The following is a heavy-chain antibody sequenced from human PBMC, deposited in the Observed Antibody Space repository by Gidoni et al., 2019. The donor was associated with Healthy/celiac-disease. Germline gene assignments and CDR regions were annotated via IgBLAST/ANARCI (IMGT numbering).Heavy chain of an antibody. Sequence: QVQLVESGGGVVQPGRSLRLSCAASGFTFSSYAMHWVRQSPGKGLEWVAVISYDGSNKYYADSVKGRFTISRDNSKNTLYLQMNSLRAEDTAVYYCARDLVGGSGSFDYWGQGTLVTVSS. J-gene: IGHJ4*02. CDR1: GFTFSSYA. CDR2: ISYDGSNK. CDR3: ARDLVGGSGSFDY. D-gene: IGHD3-10*01. V-gene: IGHV3-30-3*01.